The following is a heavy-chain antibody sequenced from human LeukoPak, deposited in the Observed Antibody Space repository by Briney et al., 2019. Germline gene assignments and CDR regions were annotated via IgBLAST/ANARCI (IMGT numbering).Heavy chain of an antibody. Sequence: SETLSLTCAVYGGSFSSYYWSWVRQPAGKGLEWIGRIYTSGSTNYNPSLKSRVTMSVDTSKNQFSLKLSSVTAADTAVYYCAREVVPAARTVYYYYYMDVGGKGTTVTVSS. V-gene: IGHV4-4*07. CDR1: GGSFSSYY. CDR2: IYTSGST. J-gene: IGHJ6*03. CDR3: AREVVPAARTVYYYYYMDV. D-gene: IGHD2-2*01.